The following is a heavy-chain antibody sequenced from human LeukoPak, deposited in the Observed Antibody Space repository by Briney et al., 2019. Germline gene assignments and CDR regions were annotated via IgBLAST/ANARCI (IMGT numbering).Heavy chain of an antibody. CDR3: AREWSGSYYDLVWFDP. CDR2: TYYRSKWYN. D-gene: IGHD1-26*01. CDR1: GDSVSSNSAA. J-gene: IGHJ5*02. V-gene: IGHV6-1*01. Sequence: SQTLSLTCAISGDSVSSNSAAWSWIRQSPSRGLEWLGRTYYRSKWYNDYAVSVKSRITINPDTSKNQFSLQLNSVTPEDTAVYYCAREWSGSYYDLVWFDPWGQGTLVTVSS.